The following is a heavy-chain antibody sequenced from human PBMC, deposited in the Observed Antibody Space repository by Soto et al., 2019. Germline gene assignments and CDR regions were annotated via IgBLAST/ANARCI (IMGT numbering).Heavy chain of an antibody. J-gene: IGHJ6*02. Sequence: RASVKVSCKASGYTFTSYDINWVRQATGQGLEWMGWMNPNSGNTGYAQKFQGRVTMTRNTSISTAYMELSSLRSEDTAVYYCARAYRYYYGMDVWGQGTTVTVSS. CDR2: MNPNSGNT. V-gene: IGHV1-8*01. CDR3: ARAYRYYYGMDV. CDR1: GYTFTSYD.